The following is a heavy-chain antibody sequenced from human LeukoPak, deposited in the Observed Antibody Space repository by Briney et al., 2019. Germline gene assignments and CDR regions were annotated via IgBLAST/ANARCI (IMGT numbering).Heavy chain of an antibody. J-gene: IGHJ4*02. Sequence: ASVKVSCKASGYTFTSYDINWVRQANGQGLEWMGWMNPNSGNTGYAQKFQGRVTMTRNTSISTAYMELSSLRSEDTAVYYCARARVLYYDSSGSFGYWGQGTLVTVSS. CDR2: MNPNSGNT. V-gene: IGHV1-8*01. CDR3: ARARVLYYDSSGSFGY. CDR1: GYTFTSYD. D-gene: IGHD3-22*01.